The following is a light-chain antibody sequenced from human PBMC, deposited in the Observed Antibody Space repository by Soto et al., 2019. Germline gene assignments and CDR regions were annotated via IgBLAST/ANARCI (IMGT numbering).Light chain of an antibody. V-gene: IGKV3-11*01. CDR3: QQYNSYPKT. CDR1: QSVSSY. CDR2: DAS. J-gene: IGKJ1*01. Sequence: EIVLTQSPATLSLSPGERATLSCRASQSVSSYLAWYQQKPGQAPRLLIYDASNRATGIPARFSGSGSGTEFTLTISSLQPDDFATYYCQQYNSYPKTFGQGTKVDIK.